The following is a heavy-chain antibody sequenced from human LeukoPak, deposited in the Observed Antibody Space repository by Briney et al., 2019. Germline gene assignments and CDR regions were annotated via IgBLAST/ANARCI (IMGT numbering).Heavy chain of an antibody. J-gene: IGHJ5*02. CDR2: LYPGDSDI. CDR3: ARGIEMTTITPLGH. Sequence: HGESLKISCKASGYTFTDYWIGWGRQMPGKGLEWVGILYPGDSDIRYSPSFQGQVTISGDKSINTAYLHWSSLKASDSGMYYCARGIEMTTITPLGHWGQGTLVTVSS. CDR1: GYTFTDYW. D-gene: IGHD5-24*01. V-gene: IGHV5-51*01.